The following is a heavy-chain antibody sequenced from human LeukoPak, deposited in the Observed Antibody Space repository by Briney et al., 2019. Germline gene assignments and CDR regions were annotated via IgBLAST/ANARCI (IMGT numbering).Heavy chain of an antibody. Sequence: ASVKVSCKASGYTFTGYYMHWVRQAPGQGLEWMGWINPNSGGTNYAQKFQGRVTMTRDTSISTTYMELSRLRFEDTAVYYCTRSGRNGHIDYWGQGTRVTVSS. CDR3: TRSGRNGHIDY. CDR2: INPNSGGT. D-gene: IGHD2-21*01. J-gene: IGHJ4*02. V-gene: IGHV1-2*02. CDR1: GYTFTGYY.